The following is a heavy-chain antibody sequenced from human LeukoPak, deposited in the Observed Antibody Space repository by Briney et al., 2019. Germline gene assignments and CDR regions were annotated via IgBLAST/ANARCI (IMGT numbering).Heavy chain of an antibody. CDR3: AKGDPALLWFGELIYSLDY. Sequence: PGGSLRLSCAASGFTFSSYAMHWVRQAPGKGLGWVAVISEDGSNKYYADSVKGRFTISRDNSKNTLYLQMNSLRAEDTAVYYCAKGDPALLWFGELIYSLDYWGQGTPVTASS. CDR1: GFTFSSYA. J-gene: IGHJ4*02. V-gene: IGHV3-30*04. CDR2: ISEDGSNK. D-gene: IGHD3-10*01.